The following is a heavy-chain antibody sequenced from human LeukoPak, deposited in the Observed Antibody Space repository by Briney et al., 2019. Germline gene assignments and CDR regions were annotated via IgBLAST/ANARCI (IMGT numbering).Heavy chain of an antibody. CDR1: GGSFSGYY. CDR2: INHSGST. J-gene: IGHJ4*02. CDR3: ARRGYSYGLLR. Sequence: PSETLSLTCAVYGGSFSGYYWSWIRQPPGKGLEWIGEINHSGSTNYSPSLKSRVTISVDTSKNQFSLKLSSVTAADTAVYYCARRGYSYGLLRWGQGTLVTVSS. V-gene: IGHV4-34*01. D-gene: IGHD5-18*01.